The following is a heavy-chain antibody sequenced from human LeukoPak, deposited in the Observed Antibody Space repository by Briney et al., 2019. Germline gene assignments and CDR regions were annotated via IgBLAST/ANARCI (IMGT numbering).Heavy chain of an antibody. CDR2: SYYSGST. CDR1: GGSSSSYY. D-gene: IGHD5-18*01. V-gene: IGHV4-59*01. Sequence: SETLSLTCTVSGGSSSSYYWSLIRQPPGKGLEWIGYSYYSGSTNYNPSLKSRVTISVDTSKNQFSLKLSSVTAADTAVYYCARARGYSYGYTYYYGMDVWGQGTTVTVSS. J-gene: IGHJ6*02. CDR3: ARARGYSYGYTYYYGMDV.